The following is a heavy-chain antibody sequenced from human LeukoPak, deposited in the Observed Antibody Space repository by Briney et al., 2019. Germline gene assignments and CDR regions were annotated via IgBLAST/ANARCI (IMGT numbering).Heavy chain of an antibody. V-gene: IGHV1-18*01. D-gene: IGHD2-15*01. CDR1: GYTFTSYG. J-gene: IGHJ6*04. Sequence: ASVKVSCKASGYTFTSYGISWVRQAPGQGLEWMGWISAYNGNTNYAQKFQGRVTITADESTSTAYMELSSLRSEDTAVYYCASGSGDVWGKGTTVTVSS. CDR3: ASGSGDV. CDR2: ISAYNGNT.